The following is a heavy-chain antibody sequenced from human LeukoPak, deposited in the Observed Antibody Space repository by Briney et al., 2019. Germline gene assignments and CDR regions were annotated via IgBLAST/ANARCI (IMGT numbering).Heavy chain of an antibody. V-gene: IGHV4-59*08. CDR2: IYYSGST. D-gene: IGHD3-16*01. CDR3: ARKGVSDLYYFDS. Sequence: PSETLSLTCTVSGGSISSYYWSWIRQPPGKGLEWMGNIYYSGSTNYNSSPKSRVTISVDTSKNQISLKLRSVTAADTAVYYCARKGVSDLYYFDSWGQGTLVTVSS. J-gene: IGHJ4*02. CDR1: GGSISSYY.